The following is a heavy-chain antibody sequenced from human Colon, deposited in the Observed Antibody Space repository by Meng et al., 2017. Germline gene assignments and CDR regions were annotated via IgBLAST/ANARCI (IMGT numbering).Heavy chain of an antibody. CDR3: ARRVQYSSGYYYFDF. CDR2: IYRSGST. Sequence: HLHMACPVSEPASGLCSCPVVACCTFFINSNWWTWARQGPGKGLEWIRDIYRSGSTNYNPSLKSRVTISIDTSKNEFSLKLTSVTAADTALYYCARRVQYSSGYYYFDFWGQGTLVTVSS. J-gene: IGHJ4*02. V-gene: IGHV4-4*02. D-gene: IGHD3-22*01. CDR1: CTFFINSNW.